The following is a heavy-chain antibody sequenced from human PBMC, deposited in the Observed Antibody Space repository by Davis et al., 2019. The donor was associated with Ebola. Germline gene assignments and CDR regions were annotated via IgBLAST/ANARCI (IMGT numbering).Heavy chain of an antibody. J-gene: IGHJ6*02. CDR2: ISYDGSNK. V-gene: IGHV3-30*03. Sequence: GESLKISCAASGFTFSSYSMNWVRQAPGKGLEWVAVISYDGSNKYYADSVKGRFTISRDNSKNTLYLQMNSLRAEDTAVYYCARDLGDYYYYGMDVWGQGTTVTVSS. CDR3: ARDLGDYYYYGMDV. CDR1: GFTFSSYS. D-gene: IGHD3-16*01.